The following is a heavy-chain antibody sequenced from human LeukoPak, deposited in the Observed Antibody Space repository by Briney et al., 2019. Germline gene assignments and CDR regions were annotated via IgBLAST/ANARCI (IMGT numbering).Heavy chain of an antibody. CDR3: AGDLDLLKLDY. V-gene: IGHV3-7*01. CDR2: IKQDGSEK. D-gene: IGHD1-7*01. J-gene: IGHJ4*02. CDR1: GFTFSSYW. Sequence: PGGSLRLSCAASGFTFSSYWMSWVRQAPGKGLEWVANIKQDGSEKYYVDSVKGRFTISRDNAKNSLYLQMNSLRAEDTAVYYCAGDLDLLKLDYWGQGTLVAVSS.